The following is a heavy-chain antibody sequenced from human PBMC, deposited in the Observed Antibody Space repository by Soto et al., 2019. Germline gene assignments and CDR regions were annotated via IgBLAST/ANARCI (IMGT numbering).Heavy chain of an antibody. D-gene: IGHD1-26*01. CDR1: GDSVSSNSAA. V-gene: IGHV6-1*01. Sequence: SQTLSLTCAISGDSVSSNSAAWNWIRQSPSRGLEWLGRTYYRSKWYNDYAVSVKSRITINPDTSKNQFSLQLNSVTPEDTAVYYCARGEDPLLTYYYYGMDVWGQGTTVTVSS. CDR2: TYYRSKWYN. J-gene: IGHJ6*02. CDR3: ARGEDPLLTYYYYGMDV.